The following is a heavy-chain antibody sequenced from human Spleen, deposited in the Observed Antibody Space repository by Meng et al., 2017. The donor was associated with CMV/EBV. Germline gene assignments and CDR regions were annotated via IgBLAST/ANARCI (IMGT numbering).Heavy chain of an antibody. Sequence: SGCSISSSGYYWSWVREHPGKGLEWMGYIYYSGSTYCNPSHKSRVTMSVATSKNQFSLKLSSVTAADTAVYYCARAWKDRGGDCYSDYWGQGTLVTVSS. CDR1: GCSISSSGYY. CDR3: ARAWKDRGGDCYSDY. CDR2: IYYSGST. V-gene: IGHV4-31*02. D-gene: IGHD2-21*01. J-gene: IGHJ4*02.